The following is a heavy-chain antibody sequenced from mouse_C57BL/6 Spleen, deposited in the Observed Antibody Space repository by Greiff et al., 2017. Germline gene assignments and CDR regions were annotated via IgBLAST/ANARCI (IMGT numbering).Heavy chain of an antibody. D-gene: IGHD2-1*01. Sequence: QIQLQQPGAELVKPGASVKMSCKASGYTFTSYWITWVKQRPGQGLEWIGDIYPGSGSTNYNEKFKSKATLTVDTSSSTAYMQLSSLTSEDSAVYYCAFYYGNYDWYFDVWGTGTTVTVSS. J-gene: IGHJ1*03. CDR3: AFYYGNYDWYFDV. CDR1: GYTFTSYW. V-gene: IGHV1-55*01. CDR2: IYPGSGST.